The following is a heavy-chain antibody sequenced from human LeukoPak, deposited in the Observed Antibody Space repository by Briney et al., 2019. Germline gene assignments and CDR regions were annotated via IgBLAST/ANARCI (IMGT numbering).Heavy chain of an antibody. V-gene: IGHV4-4*02. CDR1: GGSVTSTNW. CDR2: VHLDGRT. Sequence: SETLTLTCGVSGGSVTSTNWWTWVRQPPGKGLEWIGEVHLDGRTNYNPSLKSRLTMSVDLSENHVSLKLTSVTAADTAVYYCARGAGWYDYWGQGTLVTVSS. CDR3: ARGAGWYDY. D-gene: IGHD6-19*01. J-gene: IGHJ4*02.